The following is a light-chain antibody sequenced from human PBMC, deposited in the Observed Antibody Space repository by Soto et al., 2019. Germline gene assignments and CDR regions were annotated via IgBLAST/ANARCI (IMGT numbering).Light chain of an antibody. CDR1: SSDVGGYNY. CDR3: SSYTTSSTYV. J-gene: IGLJ1*01. V-gene: IGLV2-14*01. Sequence: QSALTQPASVSGYPGQSITISCTGTSSDVGGYNYVSWYQQHPGKAPKLMIYEVDNRPSGVSNRFSGSKSGNTASLTISGLQAEDEADYYCSSYTTSSTYVFGTGTKLTVL. CDR2: EVD.